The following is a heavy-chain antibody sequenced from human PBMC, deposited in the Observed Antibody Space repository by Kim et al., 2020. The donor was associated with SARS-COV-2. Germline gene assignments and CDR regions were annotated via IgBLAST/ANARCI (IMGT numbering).Heavy chain of an antibody. J-gene: IGHJ4*02. CDR2: IKSKTDGGTK. Sequence: GGSLRLSCAASGFTFSNAWMSWVRQAPGKGLEWVGRIKSKTDGGTKDYAAPVKGRVTISRDDSKNTLYLQMNSLKTEDTAVYYCTTDVDTAMDFDYWGQGTLVTVSP. CDR1: GFTFSNAW. D-gene: IGHD5-18*01. CDR3: TTDVDTAMDFDY. V-gene: IGHV3-15*01.